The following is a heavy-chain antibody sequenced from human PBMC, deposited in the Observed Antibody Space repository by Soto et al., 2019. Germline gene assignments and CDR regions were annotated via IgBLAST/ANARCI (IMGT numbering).Heavy chain of an antibody. V-gene: IGHV1-46*01. CDR2: INTSFGNS. CDR3: AKEGVIPGEVES. J-gene: IGHJ1*01. Sequence: HLAQSGPEVKRPGASVKISCKAYGFIFPDWFMHWARQAPGQGSEWMGIINTSFGNSIYSQKFQVRVTMTRETSTITLYVELSSLTYADTAVDYCAKEGVIPGEVESWGQGTLVTVSS. D-gene: IGHD2-21*01. CDR1: GFIFPDWF.